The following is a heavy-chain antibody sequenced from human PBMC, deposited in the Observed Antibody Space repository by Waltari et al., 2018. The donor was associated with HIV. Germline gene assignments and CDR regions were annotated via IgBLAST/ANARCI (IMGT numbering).Heavy chain of an antibody. Sequence: QVQLQQWGAGLLKPSETLSLTCAVHGGSFSGYYWSWIRPPPGQGLEWIGEINHSGSTNYNPSPKGRVTISVDTSKNQFSLKLSSVTAADTAWYYCARVHRAYYDYVWGTGPAQDWFDPWGQGTLVTVSS. V-gene: IGHV4-34*01. D-gene: IGHD3-16*01. CDR2: INHSGST. CDR3: ARVHRAYYDYVWGTGPAQDWFDP. CDR1: GGSFSGYY. J-gene: IGHJ5*02.